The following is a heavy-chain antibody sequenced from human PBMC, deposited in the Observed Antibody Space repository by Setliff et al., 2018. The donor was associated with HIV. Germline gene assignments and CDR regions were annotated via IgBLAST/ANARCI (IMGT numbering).Heavy chain of an antibody. CDR1: GGSLSDHY. CDR3: ARDPSSSGWSEGLYYFDS. V-gene: IGHV4-34*01. D-gene: IGHD6-19*01. CDR2: INHSGST. J-gene: IGHJ4*02. Sequence: PSETLSLTCAVYGGSLSDHYWSWIRQPPGKGLEWIGEINHSGSTNYNPSLGSRVSISVDTSKNQFSLRLSSVTAADTAVYYCARDPSSSGWSEGLYYFDSWGRGTLVTVSS.